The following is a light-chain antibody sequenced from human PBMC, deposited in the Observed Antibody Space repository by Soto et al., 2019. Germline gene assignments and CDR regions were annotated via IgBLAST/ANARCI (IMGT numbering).Light chain of an antibody. CDR3: QQYYSTPPMYT. Sequence: DIVMTQSPDSLAVSLGERATINCKSSQSVLYSANNKNYLAWYQQKPGQPPKLLIYCASTRESGVPDRFSGSGSGTDFTLTISSLQAEDVAVYYCQQYYSTPPMYTFGQGTKLEIK. J-gene: IGKJ2*01. CDR1: QSVLYSANNKNY. CDR2: CAS. V-gene: IGKV4-1*01.